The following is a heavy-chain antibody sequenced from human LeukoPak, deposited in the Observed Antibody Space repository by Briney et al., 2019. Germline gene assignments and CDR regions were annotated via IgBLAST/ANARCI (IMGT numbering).Heavy chain of an antibody. V-gene: IGHV4-39*07. D-gene: IGHD5/OR15-5a*01. CDR3: ARYPLRFFFDY. Sequence: SETQSLTCTVSGGSITSSSHYWGWIRQPPGRGLQWLGLIYYDGSAYYNLSLKSRLTISIDTSKSQFSLQLSSVTAADTAVYYCARYPLRFFFDYWGQGTLVTVSS. CDR1: GGSITSSSHY. CDR2: IYYDGSA. J-gene: IGHJ4*02.